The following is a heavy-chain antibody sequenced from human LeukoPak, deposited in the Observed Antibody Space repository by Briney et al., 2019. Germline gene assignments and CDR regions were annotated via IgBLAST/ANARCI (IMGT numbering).Heavy chain of an antibody. Sequence: GGSLRLSCAASGFTFDDYAMHWGRQAPGKGLEWVSGISWNSGSIGYADSVKGRFTISRDNAKNSLYLQMNSLRDEDTALYYCARVYCSGGSCYSTFDSWGQGTLVTVSS. CDR3: ARVYCSGGSCYSTFDS. CDR2: ISWNSGSI. CDR1: GFTFDDYA. D-gene: IGHD2-15*01. J-gene: IGHJ4*02. V-gene: IGHV3-9*01.